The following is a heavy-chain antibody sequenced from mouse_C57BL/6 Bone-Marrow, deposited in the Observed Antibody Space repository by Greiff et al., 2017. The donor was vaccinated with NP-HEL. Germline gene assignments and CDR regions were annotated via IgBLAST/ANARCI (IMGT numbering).Heavy chain of an antibody. D-gene: IGHD2-5*01. J-gene: IGHJ2*01. Sequence: EVKVEESGGGLVQPGGSMKLSCVASGFTFSNYWMNWVRQSPEKGLEWVAQIRLKSDNYATHYAESVKGRFTISRDDSKSSVYLQMNNLRAEDTGIYYCTGYSTPFDYWGQGTTLTVSS. CDR2: IRLKSDNYAT. CDR3: TGYSTPFDY. CDR1: GFTFSNYW. V-gene: IGHV6-3*01.